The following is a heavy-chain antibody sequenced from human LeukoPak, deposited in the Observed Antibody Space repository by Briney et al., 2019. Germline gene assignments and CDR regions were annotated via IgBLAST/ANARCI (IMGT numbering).Heavy chain of an antibody. CDR2: INHSGST. CDR3: ARGLPDIVVVPAAEYYGMDV. Sequence: PGGSLRLSCAASGFTFSSYAMSWIRQPPGKGLEWIGEINHSGSTNYNPSLKSRVTISVDTSKNQFSLKLSSVTAADTAVYYCARGLPDIVVVPAAEYYGMDVWGQGTTVTVSS. J-gene: IGHJ6*02. CDR1: GFTFSSYA. V-gene: IGHV4-34*01. D-gene: IGHD2-2*01.